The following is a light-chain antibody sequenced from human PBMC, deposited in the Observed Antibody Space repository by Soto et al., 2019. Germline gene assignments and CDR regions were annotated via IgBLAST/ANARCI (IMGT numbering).Light chain of an antibody. V-gene: IGKV3-20*01. Sequence: EIVLTQSPGTLSLSPGERATLSCRASQSVSGSHLAWYQQKPGQAPRLLIYGASSRATGIPDRFSGSGSGTDFTLTISRLEPEDFAVYYCQQYGISPGLFTFGPGTKVDIK. CDR1: QSVSGSH. CDR3: QQYGISPGLFT. CDR2: GAS. J-gene: IGKJ3*01.